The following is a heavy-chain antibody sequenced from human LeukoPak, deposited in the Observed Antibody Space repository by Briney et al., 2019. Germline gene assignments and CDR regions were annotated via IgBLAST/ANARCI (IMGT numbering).Heavy chain of an antibody. CDR3: VRDWGDSGNY. CDR1: GFSFTSYW. J-gene: IGHJ4*02. Sequence: PGGSLRLSCVASGFSFTSYWMTWVRQVPGKGLEWVANIKQDGSEKYYVDSVKGRFTISRDNGKKSLYLQMNKLRAEDTAVYYCVRDWGDSGNYWGRGTLVTVPS. V-gene: IGHV3-7*01. CDR2: IKQDGSEK. D-gene: IGHD2-21*02.